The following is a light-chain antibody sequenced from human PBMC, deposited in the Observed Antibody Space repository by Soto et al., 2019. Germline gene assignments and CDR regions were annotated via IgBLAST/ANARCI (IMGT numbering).Light chain of an antibody. CDR3: QQADSLPIT. CDR2: AAS. Sequence: AIRMTQSPSSFSASTGDRVTITCRASQGISSYLAWYQQKPGKAPKLLIYAASTLQSGVPSRFSGSGSGAEFTLTISSLQPEDVATYYCQQADSLPITFGQGTRLEI. V-gene: IGKV1-8*01. J-gene: IGKJ5*01. CDR1: QGISSY.